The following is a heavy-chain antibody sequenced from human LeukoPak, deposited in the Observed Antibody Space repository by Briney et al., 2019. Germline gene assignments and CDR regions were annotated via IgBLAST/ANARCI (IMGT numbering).Heavy chain of an antibody. CDR2: IWYDGSIK. J-gene: IGHJ6*02. CDR3: ARYCSGGTCKLGYYHYGMDV. V-gene: IGHV3-33*01. Sequence: PGRSLELSCAASGFTFSNYGMHWVRQAPGKGLEWVAVIWYDGSIKYYADSVKGRFSISRDNSKNTLYLQMNRLRAEDTAVYYCARYCSGGTCKLGYYHYGMDVWGQGTTDTVSS. D-gene: IGHD2-15*01. CDR1: GFTFSNYG.